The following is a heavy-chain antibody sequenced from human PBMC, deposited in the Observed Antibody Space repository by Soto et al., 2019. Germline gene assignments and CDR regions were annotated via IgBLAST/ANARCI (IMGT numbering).Heavy chain of an antibody. D-gene: IGHD1-1*01. J-gene: IGHJ6*02. Sequence: EVQLLESGGGLVQPGGSLRLSCAASGFTFSTYAMNWVRQAPGNGLEWVSAISGSGGSIHYADSVKSRFTISRDNSKNKLNLQMHSERDEDKAVYHCVKGYWKGDVWGQGTTVTVSS. CDR3: VKGYWKGDV. V-gene: IGHV3-23*01. CDR2: ISGSGGSI. CDR1: GFTFSTYA.